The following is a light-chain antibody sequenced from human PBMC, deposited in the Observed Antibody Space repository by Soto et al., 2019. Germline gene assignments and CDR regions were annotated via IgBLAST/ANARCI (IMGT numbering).Light chain of an antibody. CDR3: AAWDDYLKGV. CDR1: SSNIGSNS. Sequence: QSVLTQPPSASGTPGQRVTISCSGSSSNIGSNSVNWYQQLPGTAPKLLIYSNNQRPSGVPDRFSGSKSGTSASLAISGLQSEDEADYYCAAWDDYLKGVFGGGTKLTVL. V-gene: IGLV1-44*01. CDR2: SNN. J-gene: IGLJ2*01.